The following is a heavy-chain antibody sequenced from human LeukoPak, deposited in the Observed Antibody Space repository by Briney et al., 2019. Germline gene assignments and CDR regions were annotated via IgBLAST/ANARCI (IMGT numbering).Heavy chain of an antibody. Sequence: SVKVSCKASGGTFSSYAISWVRQAPGQGLEWMGGIIPIFGTANYAQKFQGRVTITADESTSTAYMELSSLRSEDTAVYYCARSKSPFVTPVGINWLDPWGQGTLVTVSS. D-gene: IGHD3-16*02. J-gene: IGHJ5*02. CDR3: ARSKSPFVTPVGINWLDP. CDR2: IIPIFGTA. V-gene: IGHV1-69*13. CDR1: GGTFSSYA.